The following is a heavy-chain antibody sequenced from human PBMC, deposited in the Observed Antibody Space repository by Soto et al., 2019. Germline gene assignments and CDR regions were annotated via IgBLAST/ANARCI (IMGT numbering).Heavy chain of an antibody. V-gene: IGHV1-2*02. J-gene: IGHJ6*02. CDR3: ARGAMGRGVSITKYYYYYYGMDV. CDR2: INPNSGGT. Sequence: ASVKVSCKASGYTFTGYYIHWVRQAPLQVLEWMVCINPNSGGTNYAQKFQGRVTMTRDTSISTAYMELSRLRSDDTAVYYCARGAMGRGVSITKYYYYYYGMDVWGQGTRVTVSS. CDR1: GYTFTGYY. D-gene: IGHD3-10*01.